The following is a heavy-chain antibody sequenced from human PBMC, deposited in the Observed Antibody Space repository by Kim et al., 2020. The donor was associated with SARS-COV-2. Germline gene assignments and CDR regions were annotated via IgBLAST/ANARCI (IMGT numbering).Heavy chain of an antibody. J-gene: IGHJ4*02. D-gene: IGHD3-22*01. Sequence: GGSLRLSCAASGFTFSSYEMNWVRQAPGKGMEWVSYISSSGSTIYYADSVKGRFTISRDNAKNSLYLQMNSLRAEDTAVYYCARAGVGYYDSSGYSWGQGTLVTVSS. V-gene: IGHV3-48*03. CDR1: GFTFSSYE. CDR3: ARAGVGYYDSSGYS. CDR2: ISSSGSTI.